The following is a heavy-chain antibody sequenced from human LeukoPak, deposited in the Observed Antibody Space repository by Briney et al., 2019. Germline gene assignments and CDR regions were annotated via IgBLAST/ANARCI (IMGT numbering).Heavy chain of an antibody. J-gene: IGHJ6*02. D-gene: IGHD6-13*01. CDR1: GFTFNSYA. V-gene: IGHV3-23*01. CDR3: AREGSSWYYYYYGMDV. CDR2: ISGSGAMT. Sequence: PGGSLRLSCAASGFTFNSYAMNWVRQAPGKGLEWVSSISGSGAMTYYADSVKGRFTISRDNAKNSLYLQMNSLRAEDTAVYYCAREGSSWYYYYYGMDVWGQGTTVTVSS.